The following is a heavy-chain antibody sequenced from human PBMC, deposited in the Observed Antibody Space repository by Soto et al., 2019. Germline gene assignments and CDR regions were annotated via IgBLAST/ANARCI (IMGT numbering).Heavy chain of an antibody. V-gene: IGHV1-69*01. Sequence: QVQLVQSGAEVKKPGSSVKVSCKASGGTFSSYAISWVRQAPGQGLEWMGGIIPIFGTANYAQKFQGRVTITAAESTSTAYMELSSLRSEDTAVYYCARGLGYCSSTSCYPRYGMDVWGQGTTVTVSS. D-gene: IGHD2-2*01. CDR3: ARGLGYCSSTSCYPRYGMDV. CDR2: IIPIFGTA. CDR1: GGTFSSYA. J-gene: IGHJ6*02.